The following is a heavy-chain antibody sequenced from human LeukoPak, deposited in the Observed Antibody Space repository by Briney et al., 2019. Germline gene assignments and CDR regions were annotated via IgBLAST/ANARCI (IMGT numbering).Heavy chain of an antibody. CDR1: GFTFSSYA. D-gene: IGHD6-13*01. V-gene: IGHV3-23*01. J-gene: IGHJ6*02. CDR3: AKEVAAGDYYYYGMDV. CDR2: ISGSGGST. Sequence: AGGSLRLSCAASGFTFSSYAMSWVRQAPGKGLEWVSAISGSGGSTYYADSVKGRFTISRDNSKNTLYLQMNSLRAEDTAVYYCAKEVAAGDYYYYGMDVWGQGTTVTVSS.